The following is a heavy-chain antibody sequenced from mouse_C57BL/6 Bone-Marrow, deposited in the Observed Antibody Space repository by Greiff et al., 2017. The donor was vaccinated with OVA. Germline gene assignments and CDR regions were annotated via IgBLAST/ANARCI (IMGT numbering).Heavy chain of an antibody. Sequence: VQLQQSGAELVRPGASVKLSCTASGFNIKDDYMHWVKQRPEQGLEWIGWIDPANGDPESASKFQGKATITADTSSNTAYLQLSSLTSEDTAVYYCTSYGNFDYWGQGTTLTVSS. D-gene: IGHD2-1*01. CDR1: GFNIKDDY. CDR2: IDPANGDP. CDR3: TSYGNFDY. J-gene: IGHJ2*01. V-gene: IGHV14-4*01.